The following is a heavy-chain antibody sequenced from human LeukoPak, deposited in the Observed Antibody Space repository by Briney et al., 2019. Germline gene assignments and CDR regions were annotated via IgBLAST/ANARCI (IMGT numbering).Heavy chain of an antibody. CDR2: IYHAGST. CDR1: GGSIRSSHW. Sequence: SETLSLTCGVSGGSIRSSHWWVWVRQPPGKGLEWIGEIYHAGSTNYNPSLKSRVTISVDKSKNQFSLKLNSVTAADTAVYYCARDFNSGWSRGYFDLWGRGFLVTVSS. V-gene: IGHV4-4*02. CDR3: ARDFNSGWSRGYFDL. D-gene: IGHD6-19*01. J-gene: IGHJ2*01.